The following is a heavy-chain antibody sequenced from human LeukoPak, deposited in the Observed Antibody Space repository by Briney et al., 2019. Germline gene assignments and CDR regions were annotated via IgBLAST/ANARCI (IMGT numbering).Heavy chain of an antibody. V-gene: IGHV3-7*05. CDR3: ATYCGGDCYSPHDAFDI. Sequence: PGGSLRLSCAASGLTFSSHWMSWARQAPGKGLEWVANIRQDGKEKYYVDSVKGRFTISRDNAKNSLCLQMNSLRAEDTAVYYCATYCGGDCYSPHDAFDIWGQGTMVTVSS. CDR1: GLTFSSHW. CDR2: IRQDGKEK. J-gene: IGHJ3*02. D-gene: IGHD2-21*02.